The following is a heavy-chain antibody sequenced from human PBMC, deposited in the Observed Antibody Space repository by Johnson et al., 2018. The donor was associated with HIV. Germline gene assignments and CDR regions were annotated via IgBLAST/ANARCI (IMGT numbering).Heavy chain of an antibody. D-gene: IGHD3-10*01. Sequence: VQLVESGGGVVQPGRSLRLSCAASGFTFDDYAMHWVRQAPGKGLEWVSGISWNSGSIGYADSVEGRFTISRDNAKNSLYLQMNSLRAEDTALYYCARELGGLMVRGSDVAFDIWGQGTMVTVSS. V-gene: IGHV3-9*01. CDR2: ISWNSGSI. CDR1: GFTFDDYA. J-gene: IGHJ3*02. CDR3: ARELGGLMVRGSDVAFDI.